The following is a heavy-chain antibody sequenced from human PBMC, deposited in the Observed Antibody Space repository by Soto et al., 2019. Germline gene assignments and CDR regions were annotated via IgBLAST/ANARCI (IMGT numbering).Heavy chain of an antibody. CDR1: GYSFTSYW. V-gene: IGHV5-51*01. CDR2: IYPGDSDT. D-gene: IGHD4-4*01. J-gene: IGHJ6*02. Sequence: LGESLKISCKGSGYSFTSYWIGWVRQRPGKGLEWMGIIYPGDSDTRYSPSFQGQVTISADKSISTAYLQWSSLKASDTAMYYCARLKGTVTFYYYYGMDVWGQGTTVTVSS. CDR3: ARLKGTVTFYYYYGMDV.